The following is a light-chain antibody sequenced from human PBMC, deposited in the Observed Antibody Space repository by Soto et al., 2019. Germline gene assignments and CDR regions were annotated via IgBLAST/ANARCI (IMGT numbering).Light chain of an antibody. J-gene: IGLJ2*01. CDR2: VGTGGIVG. Sequence: QLVLTQPPSASASLGATVTLTCTLSSGYSNYKVDWYQQRPGKGPRFVMRVGTGGIVGSKGGGFPDRFSVLGSGLNRYLTIKNILEEDESDYHCGADHGSGSNFVGVGGGTKVTVL. CDR3: GADHGSGSNFVG. V-gene: IGLV9-49*01. CDR1: SGYSNYK.